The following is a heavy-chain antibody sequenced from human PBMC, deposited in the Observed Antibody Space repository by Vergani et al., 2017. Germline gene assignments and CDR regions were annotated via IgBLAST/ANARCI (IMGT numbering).Heavy chain of an antibody. J-gene: IGHJ4*02. Sequence: EVHLLESGGGQVEAGGSLRLSCVASGFTFSACPMTWVRQAPGKGLEWVAFIRNKAYGGTTEYAASVKGRFTISRDDSKRLAYLQLSGLKTEDTAVYFCSRGRGYSFGYSDYWGQGTLVTVSS. V-gene: IGHV3-49*04. CDR1: GFTFSACP. CDR2: IRNKAYGGTT. D-gene: IGHD5-18*01. CDR3: SRGRGYSFGYSDY.